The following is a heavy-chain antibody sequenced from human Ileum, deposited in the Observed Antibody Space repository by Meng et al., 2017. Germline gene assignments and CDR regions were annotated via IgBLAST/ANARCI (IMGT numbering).Heavy chain of an antibody. CDR2: IYTSGSP. Sequence: SETLSLTCNVSGGSISSGHYYWTWIRQPAGKRLEWIGRIYTSGSPNYNPSLKTRVTISLDTSKNQASLKLLSVTAADTAIYYCARDRLFQETSGSAAGSFDVWGQGTVVTVSS. CDR3: ARDRLFQETSGSAAGSFDV. CDR1: GGSISSGHYY. J-gene: IGHJ3*01. V-gene: IGHV4-61*02. D-gene: IGHD3-22*01.